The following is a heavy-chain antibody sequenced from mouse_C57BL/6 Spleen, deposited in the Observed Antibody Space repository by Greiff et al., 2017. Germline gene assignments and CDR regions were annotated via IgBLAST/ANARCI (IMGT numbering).Heavy chain of an antibody. CDR3: ASGIFYYGSSYWYFDV. CDR1: GFTFSDYG. CDR2: ISSGSSTI. J-gene: IGHJ1*03. V-gene: IGHV5-17*01. Sequence: EVQLVESGGGLVKPGGSLKLSCAASGFTFSDYGMHWVRQAPEKGLEWVAYISSGSSTIYYADTVKGRFTISRDNAKNTLFLQMTSLRSEDTAMYYCASGIFYYGSSYWYFDVWGTGTTVTVSS. D-gene: IGHD1-1*01.